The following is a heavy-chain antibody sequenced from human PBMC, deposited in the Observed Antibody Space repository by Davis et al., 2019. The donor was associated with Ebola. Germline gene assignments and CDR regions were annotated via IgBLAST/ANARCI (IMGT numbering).Heavy chain of an antibody. D-gene: IGHD3-10*01. Sequence: PGGSLRLSCAASGFTFSSYWMHWVRQAPGKGLVWVSRINSDGSSTSYADSVKGRFTISRDNAKNSLYLQMSSLRAEDTAVYYCARNQLGVIGFDIWGQGTKVTVSS. J-gene: IGHJ3*02. CDR3: ARNQLGVIGFDI. CDR2: INSDGSST. V-gene: IGHV3-74*01. CDR1: GFTFSSYW.